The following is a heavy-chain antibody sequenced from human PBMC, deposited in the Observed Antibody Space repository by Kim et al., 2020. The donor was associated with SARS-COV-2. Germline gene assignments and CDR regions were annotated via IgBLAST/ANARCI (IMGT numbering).Heavy chain of an antibody. J-gene: IGHJ4*02. CDR3: ARDQYGDYGVDY. Sequence: DAESVKGRFTISSDNAKSTLYLRMNSLRAEGTALYYCARDQYGDYGVDYWSQGTLVIVSS. V-gene: IGHV3-33*01. D-gene: IGHD4-17*01.